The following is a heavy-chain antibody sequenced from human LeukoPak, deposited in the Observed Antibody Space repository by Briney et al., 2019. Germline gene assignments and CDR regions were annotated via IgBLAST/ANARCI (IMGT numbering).Heavy chain of an antibody. J-gene: IGHJ6*02. V-gene: IGHV4-31*03. CDR3: ASHSVVTARLDV. CDR2: IYYSGST. CDR1: GGSISSDDYY. Sequence: PSETLSLTCTVSGGSISSDDYYWSWIRQHPGKGLEWIGYIYYSGSTYYSPSLRSRVTISVDTSKNQFSLTLSSVTAADTAVYYCASHSVVTARLDVWGQGTTVTVSS. D-gene: IGHD4-23*01.